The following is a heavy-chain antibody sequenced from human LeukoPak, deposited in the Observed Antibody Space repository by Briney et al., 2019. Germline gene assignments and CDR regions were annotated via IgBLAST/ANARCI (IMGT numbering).Heavy chain of an antibody. J-gene: IGHJ4*02. V-gene: IGHV3-30*04. Sequence: PGGSLRLSCAASGFTFSSYAMRWVRQAPGKGLEWVAVISYDGSNKYYADSVKGRFTISRDNSKNTLYLQMNSLRAEDTAVYYCARGRGSYRAIDYWGQGTLVTVSS. CDR3: ARGRGSYRAIDY. D-gene: IGHD1-26*01. CDR1: GFTFSSYA. CDR2: ISYDGSNK.